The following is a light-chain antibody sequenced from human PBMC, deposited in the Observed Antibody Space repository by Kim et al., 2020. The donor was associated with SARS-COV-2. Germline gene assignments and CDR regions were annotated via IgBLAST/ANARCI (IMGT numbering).Light chain of an antibody. Sequence: PGERATVSCRASQSVSSNYLAWYQQNPGQAPRRLIYGASSRATGIPDRFSGSGSETDFILTISRLDPEDFAVYYCQHYGTSPLTFGGGTKVDIK. CDR2: GAS. V-gene: IGKV3-20*01. J-gene: IGKJ4*01. CDR1: QSVSSNY. CDR3: QHYGTSPLT.